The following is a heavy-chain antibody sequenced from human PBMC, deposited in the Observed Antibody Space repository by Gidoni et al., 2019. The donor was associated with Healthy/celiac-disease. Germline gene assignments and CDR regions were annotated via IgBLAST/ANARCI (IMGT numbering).Heavy chain of an antibody. CDR1: VGSISSGGYY. CDR3: ARDLGRIYFDY. Sequence: QVQLPESGPGLLKPSKTLSLTCTVSVGSISSGGYYWSWIRQHPGKGLECVVYIYYSGSTYYNPSLKSRVTISVDTAKNQFSLKLSSVTAADTAVYYCARDLGRIYFDYWGQGTLVTVSS. CDR2: IYYSGST. D-gene: IGHD2-15*01. J-gene: IGHJ4*02. V-gene: IGHV4-31*03.